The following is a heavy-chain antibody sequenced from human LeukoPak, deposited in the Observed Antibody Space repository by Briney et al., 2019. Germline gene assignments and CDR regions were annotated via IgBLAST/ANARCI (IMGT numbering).Heavy chain of an antibody. D-gene: IGHD4-23*01. Sequence: ASVKVSRKASVYTFTSYYMLLVRQAPGPGPEGMGMINPSGGSTSYAQKFQGRVPVTRDMSTSTVYMDLSSLRSEHTAVYSCARVLYVANSGAFDIWGQGTMVTVSS. J-gene: IGHJ3*02. CDR3: ARVLYVANSGAFDI. V-gene: IGHV1-46*01. CDR1: VYTFTSYY. CDR2: INPSGGST.